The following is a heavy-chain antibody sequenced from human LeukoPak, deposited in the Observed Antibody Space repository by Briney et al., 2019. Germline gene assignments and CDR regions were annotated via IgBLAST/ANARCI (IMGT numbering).Heavy chain of an antibody. CDR1: GYTFTGYY. J-gene: IGHJ6*03. D-gene: IGHD6-13*01. Sequence: ASVKVSCKASGYTFTGYYMHWVRQAPGQGLEWMGWINPNSGGTNYAQKFQGRVTMTRDTSISTAYMELSRLRSDDTAVYYCARNSIAAAGTAPGEAPCYYYMDIWGKGTTVTVSS. CDR3: ARNSIAAAGTAPGEAPCYYYMDI. CDR2: INPNSGGT. V-gene: IGHV1-2*02.